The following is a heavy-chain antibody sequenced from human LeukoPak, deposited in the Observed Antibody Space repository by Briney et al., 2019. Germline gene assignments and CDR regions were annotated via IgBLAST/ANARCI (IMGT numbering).Heavy chain of an antibody. J-gene: IGHJ5*02. Sequence: SETLSLTCTVSGGSISSSSYYWGWIRQPPGKGLEWIGNIYYSGSTYYNPSLKSRVTISVDTSKNQFSLKLSSVTAADTAVYYCARQVVVVPAAKGLYYDFWSGLPVYWFDPWGQGTLATVSS. CDR3: ARQVVVVPAAKGLYYDFWSGLPVYWFDP. CDR1: GGSISSSSYY. CDR2: IYYSGST. V-gene: IGHV4-39*01. D-gene: IGHD2-2*01.